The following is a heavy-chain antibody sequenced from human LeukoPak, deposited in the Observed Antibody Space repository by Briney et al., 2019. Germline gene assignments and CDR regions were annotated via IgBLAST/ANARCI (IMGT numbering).Heavy chain of an antibody. V-gene: IGHV1-69*13. D-gene: IGHD3-22*01. CDR2: IIPIFGTA. CDR3: ARVSEYYYDSSGYLPIY. Sequence: GASVKVSCKASGYTFTSYGISWVRQAPGQGLEWMGGIIPIFGTANYAQKFQGRVTITADESTSTAYMELSSLRSEDTAVYYCARVSEYYYDSSGYLPIYWGQGTLVTVSS. J-gene: IGHJ4*02. CDR1: GYTFTSYG.